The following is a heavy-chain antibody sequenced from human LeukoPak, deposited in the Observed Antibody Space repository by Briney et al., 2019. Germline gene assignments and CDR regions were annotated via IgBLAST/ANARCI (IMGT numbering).Heavy chain of an antibody. CDR1: GGSIRGHL. Sequence: PSETLSLTCTVSGGSIRGHLCNWIRQPPGKGLEWIGYIYYSGSTNYNPSLKSRVTISIDTSKKQCSLKLSSVTAADTAVYYCARGSGWFFYWGQGALVSVSS. V-gene: IGHV4-59*11. CDR3: ARGSGWFFY. J-gene: IGHJ4*02. CDR2: IYYSGST. D-gene: IGHD6-19*01.